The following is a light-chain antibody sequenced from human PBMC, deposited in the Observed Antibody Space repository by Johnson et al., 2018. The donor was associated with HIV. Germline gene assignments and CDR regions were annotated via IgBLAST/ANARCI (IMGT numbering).Light chain of an antibody. Sequence: QSVLTQPPSVSAAPGQKVTISCSGSSSNIGNNYVSWYQQLPGTAPKLLIYDNNKRPSGIPDRFSGSKSGTSATLGIPGPQTGDEADYYCGTWDSSLSAGVFGTGTKVTVL. J-gene: IGLJ1*01. CDR3: GTWDSSLSAGV. CDR2: DNN. CDR1: SSNIGNNY. V-gene: IGLV1-51*01.